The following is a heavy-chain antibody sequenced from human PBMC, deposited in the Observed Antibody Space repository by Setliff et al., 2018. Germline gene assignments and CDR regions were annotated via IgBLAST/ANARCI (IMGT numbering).Heavy chain of an antibody. D-gene: IGHD1-1*01. J-gene: IGHJ6*03. CDR2: INPNSGGT. Sequence: GASVKVSCKASGYTFTGYYMHWVRQAPGQGLEWMGWINPNSGGTNYAQKFQGWVTMTRDTSISTAYMELSRLRSDDTAVYYCARLPHTPNWSYYYYYMDVWDKGTTVTVSS. CDR3: ARLPHTPNWSYYYYYMDV. CDR1: GYTFTGYY. V-gene: IGHV1-2*04.